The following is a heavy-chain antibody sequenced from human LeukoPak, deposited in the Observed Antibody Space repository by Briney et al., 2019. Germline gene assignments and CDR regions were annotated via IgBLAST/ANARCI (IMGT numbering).Heavy chain of an antibody. Sequence: SQTLSLTCTVSGGSISSGSYYWSWIRQPAGKGLEWIGRIYTSGSTNYNPSLKSRVTISVDTSKNQFSLKLSSVTAADTAVYYCARGRYCSSTSCYSFSSHDYYYYYMDVWGKGTTVTVSS. J-gene: IGHJ6*03. V-gene: IGHV4-61*02. D-gene: IGHD2-2*01. CDR2: IYTSGST. CDR3: ARGRYCSSTSCYSFSSHDYYYYYMDV. CDR1: GGSISSGSYY.